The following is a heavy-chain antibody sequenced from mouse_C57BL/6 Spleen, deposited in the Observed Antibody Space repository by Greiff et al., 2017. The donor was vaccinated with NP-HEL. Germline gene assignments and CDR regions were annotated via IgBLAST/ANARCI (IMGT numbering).Heavy chain of an antibody. Sequence: EVQLQQSGPELVKPGASVKISCKASGYSFTGYYMHWVKQSHGKILDWIGYIYPYNGVSNYNQKFKGKATLTVDKSSSTAYMERRSLKSEDSEDYESARDYGYAMDYWGQGTSVTVSS. CDR2: IYPYNGVS. D-gene: IGHD1-1*01. CDR3: ARDYGYAMDY. J-gene: IGHJ4*01. V-gene: IGHV1-31*01. CDR1: GYSFTGYY.